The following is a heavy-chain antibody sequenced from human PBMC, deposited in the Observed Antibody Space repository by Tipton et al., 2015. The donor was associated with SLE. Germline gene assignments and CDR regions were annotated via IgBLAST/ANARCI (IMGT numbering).Heavy chain of an antibody. Sequence: SLRLSCAASGFTVSTNYMTWVRQAPGKGLEWVSLIYSGGSTSYAGSVKGRFTISRDNSKNTLYLQMNSLRAEDTAVYYCARSSWYDFWSGYYSERYFDLWGRGTLVTVSS. CDR3: ARSSWYDFWSGYYSERYFDL. J-gene: IGHJ2*01. CDR2: IYSGGST. V-gene: IGHV3-53*05. D-gene: IGHD3-3*01. CDR1: GFTVSTNY.